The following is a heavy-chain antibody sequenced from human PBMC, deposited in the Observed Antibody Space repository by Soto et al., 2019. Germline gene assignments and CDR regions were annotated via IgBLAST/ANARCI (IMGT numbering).Heavy chain of an antibody. CDR2: INPNSGGT. J-gene: IGHJ3*02. CDR3: ARDKLGYYDSSGYYPGAFDI. CDR1: GYTFTGYY. Sequence: ASVKVSCKASGYTFTGYYMHWVRQAPGQGLEWMGWINPNSGGTNYAQKFQGWVTMTRDTPISTTYMELSRLRSDDTAVYYCARDKLGYYDSSGYYPGAFDIWGQGTMVTVSS. D-gene: IGHD3-22*01. V-gene: IGHV1-2*04.